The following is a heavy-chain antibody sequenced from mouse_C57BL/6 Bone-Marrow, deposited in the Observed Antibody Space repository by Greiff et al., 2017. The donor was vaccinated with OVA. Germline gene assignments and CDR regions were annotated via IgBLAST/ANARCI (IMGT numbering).Heavy chain of an antibody. CDR2: IYPRSGNT. CDR3: ARDDSLHFDY. D-gene: IGHD2-4*01. CDR1: GYTFTSYG. Sequence: VQLRESGAELARPGASVKLSCKASGYTFTSYGISWVKQRTGQGLEWIGEIYPRSGNTYYNEKFKGKATLTADKSSSTAYMELRSLTSEDSAVYFCARDDSLHFDYWGQGTTLTVSS. V-gene: IGHV1-81*01. J-gene: IGHJ2*01.